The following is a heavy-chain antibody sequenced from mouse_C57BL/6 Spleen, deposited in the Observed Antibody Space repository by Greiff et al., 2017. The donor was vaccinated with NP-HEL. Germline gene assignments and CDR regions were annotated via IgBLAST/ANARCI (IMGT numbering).Heavy chain of an antibody. CDR2: IYPGDGDT. CDR3: ARRGSYYGSSHWYFDV. CDR1: GYAFSSSW. J-gene: IGHJ1*03. D-gene: IGHD1-1*01. Sequence: QVHVKQSGPELVKPGASVKISCKASGYAFSSSWMNWVKQRPGKGLEWIGRIYPGDGDTNYNGKFKGKATLTADKSSSTAYMQRSSRTSEDSAVYFCARRGSYYGSSHWYFDVWGTGTTVTVSS. V-gene: IGHV1-82*01.